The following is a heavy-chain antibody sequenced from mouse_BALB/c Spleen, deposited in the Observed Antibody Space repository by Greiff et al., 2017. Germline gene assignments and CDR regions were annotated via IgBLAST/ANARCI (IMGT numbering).Heavy chain of an antibody. CDR1: GYTFTSYT. D-gene: IGHD1-2*01. J-gene: IGHJ4*01. CDR2: INPSSGYT. V-gene: IGHV1-4*01. Sequence: QVQLQQSGAELARPGASVKMSCKASGYTFTSYTMHWVKQRPGQGLEWIGYINPSSGYTNYNQKFKDKATLTADKSSSTAYMQLSSLTSEDSAVYYCASTATERLDAMDYWGQGTSVTVSS. CDR3: ASTATERLDAMDY.